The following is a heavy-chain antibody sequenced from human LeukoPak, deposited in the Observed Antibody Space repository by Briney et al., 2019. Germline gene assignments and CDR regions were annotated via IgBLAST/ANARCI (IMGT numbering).Heavy chain of an antibody. Sequence: GGSLRLSCAASGFTFSSYEMNWVRQAPGKGLEWVSYISSSGSTIYYADSVKGRFTISRDNAKNSLYLQMNSLRAEDTAVYYCASPRAHDAFDIWGQRTMVTVSS. CDR2: ISSSGSTI. V-gene: IGHV3-48*03. J-gene: IGHJ3*02. CDR1: GFTFSSYE. CDR3: ASPRAHDAFDI.